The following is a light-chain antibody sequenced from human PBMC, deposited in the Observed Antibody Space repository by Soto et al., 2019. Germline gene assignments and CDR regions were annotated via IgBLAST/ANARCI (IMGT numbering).Light chain of an antibody. J-gene: IGKJ3*01. V-gene: IGKV1D-8*01. CDR3: QQYYSFPFT. CDR1: QDIKNY. CDR2: SAS. Sequence: VISMTQSPSLLSASTGDRVTISCRMSQDIKNYLAWYQQRPGKAPALLIYSASTLQNGVPSRFSGSWSGTDFSLTISRLQSEDFATYYCQQYYSFPFTFGPGTKVDV.